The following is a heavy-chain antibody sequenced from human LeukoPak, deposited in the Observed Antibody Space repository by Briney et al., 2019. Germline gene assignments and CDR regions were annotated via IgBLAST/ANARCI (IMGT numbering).Heavy chain of an antibody. CDR2: IWNDGSKK. D-gene: IGHD2-2*01. CDR1: GFPFSSYG. V-gene: IGHV3-33*06. J-gene: IGHJ4*02. Sequence: PGGSLRLSCAASGFPFSSYGMHWVRQAPGKGLEWVAVIWNDGSKKFYADSVKGRFTISRDNHKNAVYLQMNTLRVDDTAVYCSAQDRNIVIIPAAIEGFDYWGLGTLVTVAS. CDR3: AQDRNIVIIPAAIEGFDY.